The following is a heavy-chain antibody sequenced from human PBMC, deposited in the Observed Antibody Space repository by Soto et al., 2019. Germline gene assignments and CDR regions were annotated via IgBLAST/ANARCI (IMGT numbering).Heavy chain of an antibody. Sequence: SETRSLTCTVSGGSISSYYWSWIRQPPGKGLEWIGYIYYSGSTNYNPSLKSRVTISVDTSKNQFSLKLSSVTAADTAVYYCARELGATWDFDYWGQGTLVTSPQ. J-gene: IGHJ4*02. CDR3: ARELGATWDFDY. CDR1: GGSISSYY. CDR2: IYYSGST. V-gene: IGHV4-59*01. D-gene: IGHD1-26*01.